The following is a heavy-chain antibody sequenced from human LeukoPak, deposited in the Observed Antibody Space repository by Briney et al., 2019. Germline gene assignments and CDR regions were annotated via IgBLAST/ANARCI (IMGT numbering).Heavy chain of an antibody. D-gene: IGHD3-10*01. J-gene: IGHJ6*03. Sequence: PGGSLRLSCAASGFTFSSHGMSWVRQAPGKGLEWVSSISSSSSYIYYADSVKGRFTISRDNAKNSLYLQMNSLRAEDTAVYYCARAQLLHYYGSGSVYMDVWGKGTTVTVSS. CDR3: ARAQLLHYYGSGSVYMDV. CDR1: GFTFSSHG. CDR2: ISSSSSYI. V-gene: IGHV3-21*01.